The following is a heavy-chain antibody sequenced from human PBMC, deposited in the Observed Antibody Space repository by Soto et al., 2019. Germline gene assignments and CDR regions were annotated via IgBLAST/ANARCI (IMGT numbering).Heavy chain of an antibody. D-gene: IGHD6-13*01. J-gene: IGHJ4*02. V-gene: IGHV4-39*01. CDR3: ARHYAGYSSSWFDY. CDR1: GVSISSSSYY. CDR2: IYYSGST. Sequence: XETLSLTCTVSGVSISSSSYYWGLIRQPPGKGLEWIGSIYYSGSTYYNPSLKSRVTISVDTSKNQFSLKLSSVTAADTAVYYCARHYAGYSSSWFDYWGQGTLVTVSS.